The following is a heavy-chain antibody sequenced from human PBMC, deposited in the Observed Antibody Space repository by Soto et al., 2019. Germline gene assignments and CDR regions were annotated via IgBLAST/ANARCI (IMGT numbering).Heavy chain of an antibody. D-gene: IGHD3-22*01. CDR3: ARAEDSSGYYRVYYYYYGMDV. CDR1: GYTFTSYV. J-gene: IGHJ6*02. V-gene: IGHV1-18*01. Sequence: ASVKVSCKASGYTFTSYVISWVRQAPGQGLEWMGWISAYNGNTNYAQKLQGRVTMTTDTSTSTAYMELRSLRSDDTAVYYCARAEDSSGYYRVYYYYYGMDVWGQGTTVTVSS. CDR2: ISAYNGNT.